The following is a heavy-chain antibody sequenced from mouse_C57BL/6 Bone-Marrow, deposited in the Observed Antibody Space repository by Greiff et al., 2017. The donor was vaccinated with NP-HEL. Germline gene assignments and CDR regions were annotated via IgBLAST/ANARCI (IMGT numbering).Heavy chain of an antibody. CDR1: FSSFLLSF. J-gene: IGHJ2*01. CDR2: IYPGDGDT. Sequence: QVQLQQSGPELVKPRASVPPPFPSSFSSFLLSFLPFFPHIPLNCLEWIGRIYPGDGDTNYNGKFKGKATLTADKSSSTAYMQLSSLTSEDSAVYFCARRTGYFDYWGQGTTLTVSS. CDR3: ARRTGYFDY. V-gene: IGHV1-82*01.